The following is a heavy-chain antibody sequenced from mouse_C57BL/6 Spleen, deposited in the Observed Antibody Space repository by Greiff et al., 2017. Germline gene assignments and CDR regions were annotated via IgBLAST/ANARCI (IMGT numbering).Heavy chain of an antibody. CDR1: GYTFTSYW. D-gene: IGHD2-4*01. V-gene: IGHV1-50*01. J-gene: IGHJ4*01. Sequence: VQLQQPGAELVKPGASVKLSCKASGYTFTSYWMQWVKQRPGQGLEWIGEIDPSDSYTNYNQKFKGKATLPVDTSSSTAYMQLSSLTSEDSAVYYCARRGIYYDYDGVYYYAMDYWGQGTSVTVSS. CDR3: ARRGIYYDYDGVYYYAMDY. CDR2: IDPSDSYT.